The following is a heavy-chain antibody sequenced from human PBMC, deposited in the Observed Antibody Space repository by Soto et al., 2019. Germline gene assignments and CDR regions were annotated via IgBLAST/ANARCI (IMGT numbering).Heavy chain of an antibody. V-gene: IGHV4-59*01. CDR3: ATRATYYDFWSGFGSREKYYYYGMDV. J-gene: IGHJ6*02. CDR2: IYYSGST. D-gene: IGHD3-3*01. Sequence: PSETLSLTCTVSGGSISSYYWSWIRQPPGKGLEWIGYIYYSGSTNYNPSLKSRVTTSVDTSKNQFSLKLSSVTAADTAVYYCATRATYYDFWSGFGSREKYYYYGMDVWGQGTTVTVSS. CDR1: GGSISSYY.